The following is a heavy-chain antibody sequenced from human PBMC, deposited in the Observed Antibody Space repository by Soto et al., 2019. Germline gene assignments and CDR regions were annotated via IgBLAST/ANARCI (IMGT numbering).Heavy chain of an antibody. J-gene: IGHJ4*02. D-gene: IGHD2-2*01. V-gene: IGHV4-31*03. Sequence: PSETLSLTCTVSGGSISSGGYYWSWIRQHPGKGLEWIGYINYSGSTYYNPSLKSRVTISVDTSKNQFSLKLSSVTAADTAVYYCARVSGCSSTSCYVGLRRTYYFDYWGQGTLVTVSS. CDR3: ARVSGCSSTSCYVGLRRTYYFDY. CDR1: GGSISSGGYY. CDR2: INYSGST.